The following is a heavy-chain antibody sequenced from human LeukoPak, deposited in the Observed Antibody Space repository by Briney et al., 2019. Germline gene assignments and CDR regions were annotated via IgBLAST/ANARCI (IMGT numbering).Heavy chain of an antibody. D-gene: IGHD4-11*01. Sequence: ESGPTLVKPTQTLTLTCTFSGFSLSTSGVGVGWIRQPPGKALEWLALIYWNDDKRYSPSLKSRLTITKDTSKNQVVLTMTNMDPVDAATYYCAHRQVDYSNYLSKTRGYYYYYYGMDVWGQGATVTVSS. CDR3: AHRQVDYSNYLSKTRGYYYYYYGMDV. J-gene: IGHJ6*02. V-gene: IGHV2-5*01. CDR1: GFSLSTSGVG. CDR2: IYWNDDK.